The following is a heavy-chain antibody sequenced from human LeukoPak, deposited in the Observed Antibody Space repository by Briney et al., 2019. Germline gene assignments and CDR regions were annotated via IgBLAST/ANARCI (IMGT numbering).Heavy chain of an antibody. D-gene: IGHD6-6*01. Sequence: SETLTLTCADYGGSYTDYYWSWIRQPPGKGLEWIGEINHRGSTNYNSSLKSRVTISVDRSKNQFSLKLSSVTAADTAVYFCARVPHSTSSIDYWGQGAPVTVSS. CDR2: INHRGST. V-gene: IGHV4-34*01. J-gene: IGHJ4*02. CDR1: GGSYTDYY. CDR3: ARVPHSTSSIDY.